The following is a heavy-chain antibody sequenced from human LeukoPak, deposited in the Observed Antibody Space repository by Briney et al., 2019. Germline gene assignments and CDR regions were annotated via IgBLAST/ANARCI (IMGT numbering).Heavy chain of an antibody. CDR2: IYHSGST. D-gene: IGHD3-10*01. V-gene: IGHV4-38-2*02. J-gene: IGHJ5*02. Sequence: SETLSLTCTVSGYSISSGYYWGWIRQPPGKGLEWIGSIYHSGSTYYNPSLKSRVTISVDTSKNQFSLKLSSVTAADTAVYYCARRRVRGVLNWFDPWGQGTLVTVSS. CDR3: ARRRVRGVLNWFDP. CDR1: GYSISSGYY.